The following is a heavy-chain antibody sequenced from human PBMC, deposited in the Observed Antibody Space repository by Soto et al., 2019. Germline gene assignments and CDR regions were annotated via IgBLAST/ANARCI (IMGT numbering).Heavy chain of an antibody. CDR1: GGSISSGGYH. Sequence: SETLSLTCTVSGGSISSGGYHWSWIRQHPGKGLEWIGYIYYSGSTYYNPSLKSRVTISVDTSKNQFSLKLSSVTAADTAVYYCARATNWFDPWGQGTLVTVSS. V-gene: IGHV4-31*03. CDR2: IYYSGST. CDR3: ARATNWFDP. J-gene: IGHJ5*02.